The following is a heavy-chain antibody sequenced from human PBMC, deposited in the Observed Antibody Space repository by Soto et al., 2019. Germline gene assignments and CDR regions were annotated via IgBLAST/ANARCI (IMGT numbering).Heavy chain of an antibody. V-gene: IGHV1-46*01. Sequence: QVDLVQSGAEVKKPGASVTISCKASGRAITRYYIHWVRQAPGRGLEWMGIINPGGGSASYAQKFQDRVTIDKDTSTGTDYMDLRSLRTEDTAVYSCARDTSGWSLNGLDVWGQGTTVNVSS. J-gene: IGHJ6*02. CDR3: ARDTSGWSLNGLDV. CDR1: GRAITRYY. CDR2: INPGGGSA. D-gene: IGHD6-19*01.